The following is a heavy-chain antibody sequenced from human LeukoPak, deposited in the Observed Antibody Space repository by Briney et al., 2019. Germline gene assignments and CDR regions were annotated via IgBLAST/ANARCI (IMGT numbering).Heavy chain of an antibody. CDR1: GGSFSDYY. Sequence: PSETLSLTCAIYGGSFSDYYWSWIRQPPGKGLEWIGEINHSGSTSYNPSLESRVTISVDTSKRQFSLKMRSVTAADAAVFFCASFYYGDDEPPMFDSWGQGTLVTVSS. CDR3: ASFYYGDDEPPMFDS. V-gene: IGHV4-34*01. J-gene: IGHJ4*02. D-gene: IGHD4-17*01. CDR2: INHSGST.